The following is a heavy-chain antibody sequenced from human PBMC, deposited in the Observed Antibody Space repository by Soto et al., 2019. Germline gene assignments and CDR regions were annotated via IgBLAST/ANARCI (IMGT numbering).Heavy chain of an antibody. V-gene: IGHV4-59*12. Sequence: SETLSLTCTVSGASISSDYWSWVRQPPGRGLEWIAYIHYSGDTNHNPSLKSRVTISIDTSRNQFSLRLSSVTAADTAVYYCVRSNPNTKFGVNAPRGMDVWGLGTTVTVSS. CDR2: IHYSGDT. J-gene: IGHJ6*02. CDR1: GASISSDY. D-gene: IGHD3-3*01. CDR3: VRSNPNTKFGVNAPRGMDV.